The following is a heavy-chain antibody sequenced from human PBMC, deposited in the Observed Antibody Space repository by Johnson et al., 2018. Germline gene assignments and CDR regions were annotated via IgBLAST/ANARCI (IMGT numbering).Heavy chain of an antibody. D-gene: IGHD3/OR15-3a*01. CDR2: ISGASSYI. J-gene: IGHJ3*02. CDR3: VRDQDWAFDI. CDR1: GFTFSTYT. Sequence: LVQSGGSLRLSCVASGFTFSTYTMNWVRQAPGKGLEWVSSISGASSYIDYADSVKGRFTVSRDNGKNSLYLQMNSLRAEDTAVYYCVRDQDWAFDIWGQGTVVTVSS. V-gene: IGHV3-21*01.